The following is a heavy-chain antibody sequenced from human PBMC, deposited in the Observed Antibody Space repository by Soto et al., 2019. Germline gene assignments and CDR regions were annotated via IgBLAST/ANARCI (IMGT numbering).Heavy chain of an antibody. CDR2: IYYSGST. CDR3: ARAAGGGSSWFRSAEYFQH. CDR1: GGSISSGGYY. Sequence: SETLSLTCTVSGGSISSGGYYWSWIRQHPGKGLEWIGYIYYSGSTYYNPSLKSRVTISVDTSKNQFSLKLSSVTAADTAVYYCARAAGGGSSWFRSAEYFQHWGQGTLVTVSS. V-gene: IGHV4-31*03. J-gene: IGHJ1*01. D-gene: IGHD6-13*01.